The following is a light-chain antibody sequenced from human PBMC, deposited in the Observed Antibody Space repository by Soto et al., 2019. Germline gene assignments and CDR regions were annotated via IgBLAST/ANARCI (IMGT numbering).Light chain of an antibody. Sequence: QSALTQPASVSGSPGQSITISCTGTSSDVGGYNYVSWYQQHPGKGPKLMIYDVSNRPSGVSNRFSGSKSGNTASLTISGLQAEDEADYFCSSYTSRSTPLVFGTGTKLTVL. J-gene: IGLJ1*01. CDR1: SSDVGGYNY. CDR3: SSYTSRSTPLV. CDR2: DVS. V-gene: IGLV2-14*03.